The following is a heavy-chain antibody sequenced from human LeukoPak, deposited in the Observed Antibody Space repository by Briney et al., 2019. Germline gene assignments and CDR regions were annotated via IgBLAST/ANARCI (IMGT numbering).Heavy chain of an antibody. Sequence: PGGSLRLSCAASGFTFSHYTMNWVRQAPGKGLQWVSSISSSAYIYYTDSVKGRFTISRDNAKNSLYLQMNSLRAEDTAVYYCARDRTMYSSSAHGYWGQGTLVTVSS. V-gene: IGHV3-21*01. CDR1: GFTFSHYT. CDR2: ISSSAYI. CDR3: ARDRTMYSSSAHGY. J-gene: IGHJ4*02. D-gene: IGHD6-13*01.